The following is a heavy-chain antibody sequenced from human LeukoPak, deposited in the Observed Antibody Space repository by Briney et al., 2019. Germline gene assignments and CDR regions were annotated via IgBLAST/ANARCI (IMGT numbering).Heavy chain of an antibody. CDR2: ISSNGGST. CDR3: VKDAKVARLDDYGDNLIDY. Sequence: GTSLRLSCSASGFTFSSYAMHWVRQAPGKGLEYVSAISSNGGSTYYADSVKGRFTISRDNSKNTLYLQMSSLRAEDTAVYYCVKDAKVARLDDYGDNLIDYWGQGTLVTVSS. D-gene: IGHD4-17*01. CDR1: GFTFSSYA. V-gene: IGHV3-64D*09. J-gene: IGHJ4*02.